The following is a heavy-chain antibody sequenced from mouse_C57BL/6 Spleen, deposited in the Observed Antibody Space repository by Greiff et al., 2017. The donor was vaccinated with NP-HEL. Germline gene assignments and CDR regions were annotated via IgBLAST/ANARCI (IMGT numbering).Heavy chain of an antibody. CDR3: ARGDMDYYAMDY. V-gene: IGHV1-82*01. D-gene: IGHD1-1*02. Sequence: VQLQQSGPELVKPGASVKISCKASGYAFSSSWMNWVKQRPGKGLEWIGRIYPGDGDTNYNGKFKGKATLTADKSSSTAYMQLSSLTSEDSAVYFCARGDMDYYAMDYWGQGTSVTVSS. J-gene: IGHJ4*01. CDR2: IYPGDGDT. CDR1: GYAFSSSW.